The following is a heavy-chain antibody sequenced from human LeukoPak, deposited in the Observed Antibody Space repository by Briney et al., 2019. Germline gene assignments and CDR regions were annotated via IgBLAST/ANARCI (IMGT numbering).Heavy chain of an antibody. CDR3: ARHGYYNLQY. J-gene: IGHJ4*02. CDR2: ISLSSSSI. V-gene: IGHV3-48*01. Sequence: GGSLRLSCAASGFTFSHYGMHWVRQAPGKGLEWVSYISLSSSSIYYADSLKGRFTISRDNAKNSLYLQMNSLRADDTAVYYCARHGYYNLQYWGQGTLVTVSS. D-gene: IGHD1-1*01. CDR1: GFTFSHYG.